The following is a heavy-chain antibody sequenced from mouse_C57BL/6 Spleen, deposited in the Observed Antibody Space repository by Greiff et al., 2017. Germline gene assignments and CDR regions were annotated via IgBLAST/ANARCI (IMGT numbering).Heavy chain of an antibody. CDR3: TSHYYGSSYYFDY. V-gene: IGHV6-6*01. CDR1: GFTFSDAW. CDR2: IRNKATNHAT. J-gene: IGHJ2*01. Sequence: EVMLVESGGGLVQPGGSMKLSCAASGFTFSDAWMDWVRQSPEKGLEWVAEIRNKATNHATYYAESVKGRFTISRDDSKSSVYLQMNSLRAEDTGIYYCTSHYYGSSYYFDYWGQGTTLTVSS. D-gene: IGHD1-1*01.